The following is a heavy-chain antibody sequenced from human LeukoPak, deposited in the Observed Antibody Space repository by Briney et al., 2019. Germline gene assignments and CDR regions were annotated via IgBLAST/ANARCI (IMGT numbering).Heavy chain of an antibody. V-gene: IGHV3-23*01. CDR1: GFTFSNYA. CDR2: ISDSAIST. CDR3: AKVGSRAVASGRLDY. D-gene: IGHD6-19*01. J-gene: IGHJ4*02. Sequence: PGGSLRLSCAPSGFTFSNYAMSWVRQAPGKGLEWVSTISDSAISTYYADSVKGRFTISRDNSKNTLYLQLNSLRAEDTAEYYCAKVGSRAVASGRLDYWGQGTLVTVSS.